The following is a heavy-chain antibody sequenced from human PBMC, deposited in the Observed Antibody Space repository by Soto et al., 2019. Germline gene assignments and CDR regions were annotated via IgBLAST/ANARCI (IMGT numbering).Heavy chain of an antibody. V-gene: IGHV3-21*01. CDR2: IGTSNSYI. CDR1: GFIFNNYN. J-gene: IGHJ6*03. D-gene: IGHD2-15*01. CDR3: SGVLSGTPNYYYMDV. Sequence: EVQLVESGGGLVKPGGSLRLSCAASGFIFNNYNMNWVRQAPGKGLEWVSSIGTSNSYIYYADSLKGRFTISRDNAENSLYLQMNSLRAEDTAVYYCSGVLSGTPNYYYMDVWGEGTTVTVSS.